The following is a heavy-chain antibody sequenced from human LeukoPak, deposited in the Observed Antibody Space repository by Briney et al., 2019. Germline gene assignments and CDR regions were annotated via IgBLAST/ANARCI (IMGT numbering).Heavy chain of an antibody. V-gene: IGHV4-59*01. J-gene: IGHJ5*02. CDR3: ARWRYSSSPEWFDP. Sequence: LETLSLTCTVSGGSISPYYWSWIQQPPGKGLEWIGYIYYTGATNYNPSLKSRVTISVDTSKNQFSLKLTSVNAADTGVYYCARWRYSSSPEWFDPWGQGTLVTVSS. D-gene: IGHD6-6*01. CDR1: GGSISPYY. CDR2: IYYTGAT.